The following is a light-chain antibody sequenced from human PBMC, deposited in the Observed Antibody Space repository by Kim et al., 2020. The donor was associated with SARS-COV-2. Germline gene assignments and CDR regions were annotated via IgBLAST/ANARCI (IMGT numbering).Light chain of an antibody. CDR3: SSYTSTSTVI. Sequence: QSALTQPASVSGSPGQSITISCTGTSSDVGGYNYVSWYQQHPDKAPKLVIYDVTNRPSGVSDRFSGSKSGSSASLTISGVQAEDEADYYCSSYTSTSTVIFGGGTQLTVL. J-gene: IGLJ2*01. CDR2: DVT. CDR1: SSDVGGYNY. V-gene: IGLV2-14*03.